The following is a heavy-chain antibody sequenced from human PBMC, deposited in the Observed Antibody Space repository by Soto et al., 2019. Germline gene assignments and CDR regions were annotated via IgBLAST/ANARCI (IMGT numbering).Heavy chain of an antibody. CDR2: IIPIFGTA. Sequence: QVQLVQSGAEVKKPGSSVKVSCKASGGTFSSYAISWVRQAPGQGLEWMGGIIPIFGTANYAQKFQGRVTITADESTSTAYMGLGSLRSEDTAVYYCVRARCSSSWFFMVGDFDLWGRGTLVTVSS. CDR3: VRARCSSSWFFMVGDFDL. D-gene: IGHD6-13*01. CDR1: GGTFSSYA. V-gene: IGHV1-69*01. J-gene: IGHJ2*01.